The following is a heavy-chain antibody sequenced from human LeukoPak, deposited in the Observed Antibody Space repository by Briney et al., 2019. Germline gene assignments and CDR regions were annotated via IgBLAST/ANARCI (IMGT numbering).Heavy chain of an antibody. Sequence: ASVKVSCKASGYTFTSYGISWVRQAPGQGLEWMGWISAYNGNTNYAQKLQGRVTMTTDTSTSTAYMELRSLRSDDTAVYYCARDSPLPRSNTYYYDSSGYEDYWGQGTLVTVSS. CDR3: ARDSPLPRSNTYYYDSSGYEDY. J-gene: IGHJ4*02. D-gene: IGHD3-22*01. CDR2: ISAYNGNT. CDR1: GYTFTSYG. V-gene: IGHV1-18*01.